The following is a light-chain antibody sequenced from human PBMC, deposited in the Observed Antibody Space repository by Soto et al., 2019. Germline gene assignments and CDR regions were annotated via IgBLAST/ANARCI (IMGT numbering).Light chain of an antibody. Sequence: QSALTQPASVSGSPGQSITISCTGTSSDVGAYNHVSWYQHHPGKAPKLMIYDVSNRPSGVSNRFSGSKSGYTASLTISGLLAEDEADYSCCSYAGSYTYVFGHGTKVTVL. J-gene: IGLJ1*01. CDR2: DVS. V-gene: IGLV2-14*01. CDR1: SSDVGAYNH. CDR3: CSYAGSYTYV.